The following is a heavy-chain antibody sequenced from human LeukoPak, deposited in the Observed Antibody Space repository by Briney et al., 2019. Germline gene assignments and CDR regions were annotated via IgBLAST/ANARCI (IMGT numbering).Heavy chain of an antibody. V-gene: IGHV1-69*13. CDR1: GGTFSSYA. Sequence: ASVKVSCKASGGTFSSYAISWVRQAPGQGLEWMGGIIPIFGTANYAQKFQGRVTITADESTSTAYMELSSLRSEDTAVYYCARVTPRVVVPAAITAFDIWGQGTMVTVSS. CDR3: ARVTPRVVVPAAITAFDI. CDR2: IIPIFGTA. J-gene: IGHJ3*02. D-gene: IGHD2-2*01.